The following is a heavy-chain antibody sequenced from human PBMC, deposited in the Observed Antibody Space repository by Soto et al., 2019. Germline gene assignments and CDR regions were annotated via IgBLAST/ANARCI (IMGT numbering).Heavy chain of an antibody. J-gene: IGHJ4*02. CDR1: GGTFSSYA. D-gene: IGHD3-22*01. V-gene: IGHV1-69*13. Sequence: GASVKVSCKASGGTFSSYAISWVRQAPGQGLEWMGGIIPIFGTANYAQKFQGRVTITADESTSTAYMELSSLRSEDTAVYYCAVGYYDSSGYYHDYWGQGTLVTVSS. CDR2: IIPIFGTA. CDR3: AVGYYDSSGYYHDY.